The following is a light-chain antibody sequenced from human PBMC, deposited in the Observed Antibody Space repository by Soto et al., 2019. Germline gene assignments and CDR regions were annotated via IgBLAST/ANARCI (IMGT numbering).Light chain of an antibody. CDR3: SSYTSSLSGSDV. CDR1: SSDVGGYNY. V-gene: IGLV2-14*01. J-gene: IGLJ1*01. CDR2: DVS. Sequence: QSVLTQPASVSGSPGQSITISCTGTSSDVGGYNYVSWYQQHPGKAPKLMIYDVSNRPSGVSDRFSGSKSGNTASLTISGLQAEDEADYYCSSYTSSLSGSDVFGTGTKVTVL.